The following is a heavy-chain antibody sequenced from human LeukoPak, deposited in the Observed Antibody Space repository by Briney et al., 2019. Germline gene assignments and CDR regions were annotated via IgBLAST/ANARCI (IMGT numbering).Heavy chain of an antibody. CDR1: GDSISRYY. D-gene: IGHD2-21*02. CDR2: ISNIGKT. CDR3: ARVKYCGGDCYSYYFDY. V-gene: IGHV4-59*12. Sequence: SETLSLTCTVSGDSISRYYWNWIRQPPGKGLEWIGSISNIGKTNFNPSLKSRGTISVDTSKNHFSLKLSSVTAADTAVYYCARVKYCGGDCYSYYFDYWGQGTLVTVSS. J-gene: IGHJ4*02.